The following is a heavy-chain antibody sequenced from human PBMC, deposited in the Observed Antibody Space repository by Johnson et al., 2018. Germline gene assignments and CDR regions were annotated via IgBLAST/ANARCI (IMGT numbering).Heavy chain of an antibody. D-gene: IGHD6-19*01. V-gene: IGHV3-11*04. CDR3: ARDSPGGGWPLDAFDI. Sequence: VQLVETGGGLVKPGGSLRLSCAASGFTFSDYYMSWIRQAPGKGLEWVSYISSSGSTIYYADYVKGRFTIPRDNAKNSLYLQMNSLRAEDTAVYYCARDSPGGGWPLDAFDIWGQGTMVTVSS. CDR2: ISSSGSTI. J-gene: IGHJ3*02. CDR1: GFTFSDYY.